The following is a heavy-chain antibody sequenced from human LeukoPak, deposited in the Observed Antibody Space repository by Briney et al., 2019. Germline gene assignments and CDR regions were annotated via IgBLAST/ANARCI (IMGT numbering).Heavy chain of an antibody. Sequence: ASVKVSCKASGYTFTSYGINWVRQAPGQGLEWMGWINPNSGGTKYAQKFHGRVTMTTDTSISTAYMELSRLRSDDTAVYYCAFFEYSSSSSHYWGQGTLVTVSS. V-gene: IGHV1-2*02. CDR3: AFFEYSSSSSHY. J-gene: IGHJ4*02. CDR2: INPNSGGT. D-gene: IGHD6-6*01. CDR1: GYTFTSYG.